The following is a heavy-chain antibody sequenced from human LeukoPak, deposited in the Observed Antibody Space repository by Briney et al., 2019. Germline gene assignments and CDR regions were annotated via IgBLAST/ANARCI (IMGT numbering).Heavy chain of an antibody. Sequence: PGGSLRLSCAASGFTFSSYSMIWVRQAPGKGLEWVSSISSSSRYIYFADSLKGRFTISRDNAKNSLYLQMNSLRAEDTAVYYCARVLEAASFDYWGQGILVTVSS. CDR3: ARVLEAASFDY. CDR1: GFTFSSYS. CDR2: ISSSSRYI. J-gene: IGHJ4*02. D-gene: IGHD6-25*01. V-gene: IGHV3-21*01.